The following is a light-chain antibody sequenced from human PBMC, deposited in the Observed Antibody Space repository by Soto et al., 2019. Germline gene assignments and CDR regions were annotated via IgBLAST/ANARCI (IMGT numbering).Light chain of an antibody. V-gene: IGKV3-20*01. CDR2: GAS. J-gene: IGKJ1*01. Sequence: EVVLSQSPGTLSLSAGERATLSCRTSQSIGSSYLAWYQQKPGQAPRLLIYGASSRATGIPDRFSGGGSGTEFTLTISSLQSEDIAVYYCQQYNNWPTWTFGQGTKVDIK. CDR1: QSIGSSY. CDR3: QQYNNWPTWT.